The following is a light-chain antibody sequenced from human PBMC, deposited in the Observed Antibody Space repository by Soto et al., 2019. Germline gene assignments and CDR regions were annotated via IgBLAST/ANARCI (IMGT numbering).Light chain of an antibody. J-gene: IGKJ1*01. CDR2: GAS. CDR1: QSVSSY. CDR3: QQYGSSPWT. V-gene: IGKV3-20*01. Sequence: EIVLTQSPATLSLCPGERATLSFRASQSVSSYLAWYQQKPGQAPRLVIYGASSRATGIPDRFSGSGSGTDFNLTISRLEPEDFAVYYCQQYGSSPWTFGQGTKVDIK.